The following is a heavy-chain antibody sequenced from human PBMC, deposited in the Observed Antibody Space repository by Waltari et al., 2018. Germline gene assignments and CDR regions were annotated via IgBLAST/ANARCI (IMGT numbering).Heavy chain of an antibody. Sequence: EVQLVESGGGLVQPGGSLRLSCAASGFTFSSYWMSWVRQAPGKGLEWVANIKQDGSEKYYLDSVKGRFTISRDNAKNSLYLQMTSLRAEDTAVYYCARDLGYYGSGKDYWGQGTLVTVSS. D-gene: IGHD3-10*01. J-gene: IGHJ4*02. V-gene: IGHV3-7*01. CDR3: ARDLGYYGSGKDY. CDR2: IKQDGSEK. CDR1: GFTFSSYW.